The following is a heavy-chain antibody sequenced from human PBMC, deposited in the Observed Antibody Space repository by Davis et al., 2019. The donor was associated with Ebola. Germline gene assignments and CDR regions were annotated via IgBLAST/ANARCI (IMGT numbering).Heavy chain of an antibody. CDR3: TKGRDGYNKLFDY. J-gene: IGHJ4*02. CDR2: TYYRSKWHF. CDR1: GDSVSSNTAA. D-gene: IGHD5-24*01. Sequence: PSETLSLTCAISGDSVSSNTAAWNWIRQSPSRGLEWLGRTYYRSKWHFDYAVSVKSRITINSDTSKNQFSLQLNSVTPEDTAVYYCTKGRDGYNKLFDYWGQGTLVTVSS. V-gene: IGHV6-1*01.